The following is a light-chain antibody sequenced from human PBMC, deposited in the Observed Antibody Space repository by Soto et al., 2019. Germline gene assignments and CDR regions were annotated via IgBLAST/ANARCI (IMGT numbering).Light chain of an antibody. CDR3: QQYGSSSYT. J-gene: IGKJ2*01. CDR1: QSISSN. Sequence: EIVMTQSPATLSVSPGERATLSCRASQSISSNLAWYQQKPGQAPRLLMFRTSSRATGFPARFSGSGSGTEFTLTISSLEPEDFAVYYCQQYGSSSYTFGQGTKLEIK. V-gene: IGKV3-15*01. CDR2: RTS.